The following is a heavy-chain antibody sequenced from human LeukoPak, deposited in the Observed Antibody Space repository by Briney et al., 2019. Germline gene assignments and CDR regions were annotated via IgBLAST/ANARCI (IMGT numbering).Heavy chain of an antibody. J-gene: IGHJ4*02. D-gene: IGHD2-21*02. CDR1: GFTVSSNS. V-gene: IGHV3-53*01. CDR3: ARDPLYCGGDCYHDY. CDR2: IYSDNT. Sequence: PGGSLRLSCTVSGFTVSSNSMSWVRQAPGKGLEWVSFIYSDNTHYSDSVKGRFTISRDNSKNTLYLQMNSLRAEDTAVYYCARDPLYCGGDCYHDYWGQGTLVTVSS.